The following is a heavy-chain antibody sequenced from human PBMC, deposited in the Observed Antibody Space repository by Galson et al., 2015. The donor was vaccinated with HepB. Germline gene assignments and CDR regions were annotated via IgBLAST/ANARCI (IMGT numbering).Heavy chain of an antibody. Sequence: SVKVSCKASGGTFSSYAISWVRQAPGQGLEWMGRIIPILGIANYAQKFQGRVTITADKSTSTAYMELSSLRSKDTAVYYCARDRNYYDSSGDDYWGQGTLVTVSS. CDR3: ARDRNYYDSSGDDY. CDR2: IIPILGIA. V-gene: IGHV1-69*04. D-gene: IGHD3-22*01. J-gene: IGHJ4*02. CDR1: GGTFSSYA.